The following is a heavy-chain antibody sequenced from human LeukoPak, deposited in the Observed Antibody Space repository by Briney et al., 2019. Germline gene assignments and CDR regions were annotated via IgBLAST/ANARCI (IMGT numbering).Heavy chain of an antibody. D-gene: IGHD3-10*01. CDR1: GFTFSSYA. Sequence: GGSLRLSCAASGFTFSSYAMHWVRQAPGKGLEWVAVISYDGSNKYYADSVKGRFTISRDNSKNTLYLQMNNLRAEDTAVYYCARDRVRGANNWFDPWGQGTLVTVSS. CDR2: ISYDGSNK. CDR3: ARDRVRGANNWFDP. V-gene: IGHV3-30*01. J-gene: IGHJ5*02.